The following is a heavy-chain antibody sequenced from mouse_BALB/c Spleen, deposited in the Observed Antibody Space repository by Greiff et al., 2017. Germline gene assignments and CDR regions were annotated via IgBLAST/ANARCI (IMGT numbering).Heavy chain of an antibody. Sequence: EVQLQQSGTVLARPGASVKMSCKASGYTFTSYWMHWVKQRPGQGLEWIGALYPGNSDTSYNQKFKGKAKLTAVTSTSTAYMELSSLTNEDSAVYYSTRFTTATGAMDYWGQGTSVTVAS. CDR1: GYTFTSYW. V-gene: IGHV1-5*01. CDR2: LYPGNSDT. J-gene: IGHJ4*01. D-gene: IGHD1-2*01. CDR3: TRFTTATGAMDY.